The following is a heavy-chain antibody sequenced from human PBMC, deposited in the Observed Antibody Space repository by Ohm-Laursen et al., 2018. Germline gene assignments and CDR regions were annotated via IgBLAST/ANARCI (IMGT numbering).Heavy chain of an antibody. CDR2: IYSGGST. Sequence: SLRLSCAASGFTVSSNYMSWVRQAPGKGLEWVSVIYSGGSTYYADSVKGRFTISRDKSKNTLYLQMNSLRVEDTAMYFCARDVPGIVASRGGGWGQGTLVTVSS. CDR3: ARDVPGIVASRGGG. D-gene: IGHD3-16*01. CDR1: GFTVSSNY. J-gene: IGHJ4*02. V-gene: IGHV3-66*01.